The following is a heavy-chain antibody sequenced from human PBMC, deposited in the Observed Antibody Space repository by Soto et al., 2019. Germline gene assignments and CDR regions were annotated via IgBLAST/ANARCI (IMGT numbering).Heavy chain of an antibody. CDR3: AKDMRGGSSSSRYYYGLDV. J-gene: IGHJ6*02. CDR1: GFTFDDYA. V-gene: IGHV3-9*01. D-gene: IGHD6-13*01. CDR2: ISWNSGTI. Sequence: EVQLVESGGGLVQPGRSLRLSCAASGFTFDDYAMHWVLQAPGKGLEWVSGISWNSGTIVYAESVKGRFTISRDNAKNSMYLKMNSLRGEHTALYYCAKDMRGGSSSSRYYYGLDVWGQGTTVTVSS.